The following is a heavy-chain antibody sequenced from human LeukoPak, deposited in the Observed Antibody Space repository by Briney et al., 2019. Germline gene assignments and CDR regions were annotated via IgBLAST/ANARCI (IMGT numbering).Heavy chain of an antibody. Sequence: PSETLSLTCTVSGAPISSHYWSWIRQPPGKGLEWIGDFSYGGSTNYNPSLKSRVTISADTSKNQFSLKLSSVTAADTAVYYCARAGGVHDTPMDLDYWGQGILVTVSS. D-gene: IGHD5-18*01. CDR3: ARAGGVHDTPMDLDY. V-gene: IGHV4-59*11. CDR2: FSYGGST. CDR1: GAPISSHY. J-gene: IGHJ4*02.